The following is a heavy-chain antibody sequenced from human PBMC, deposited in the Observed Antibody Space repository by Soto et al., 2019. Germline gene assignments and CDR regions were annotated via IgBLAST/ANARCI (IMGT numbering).Heavy chain of an antibody. V-gene: IGHV4-31*03. CDR1: GGSISSGGYY. Sequence: SETLSLTCPVSGGSISSGGYYWSWIRQHPGKVLEWIGYIYYSGSTYYNPSLKSRVTISVDTSKNQFSLKLSSVTAADTPVQYCARDLAAPSPYDYYCMDFWGHGPTVT. CDR3: ARDLAAPSPYDYYCMDF. D-gene: IGHD6-6*01. CDR2: IYYSGST. J-gene: IGHJ6*02.